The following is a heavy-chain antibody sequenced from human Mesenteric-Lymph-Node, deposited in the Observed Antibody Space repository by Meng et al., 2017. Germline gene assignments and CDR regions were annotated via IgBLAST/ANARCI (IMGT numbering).Heavy chain of an antibody. V-gene: IGHV3-33*06. CDR1: GFTFSGYG. Sequence: GESLKISCATSGFTFSGYGMHWVRQAPGKGLEWVAVLGSVGGHEDYADSVKGRFTISRDNSKNTLHLQMNSLRAEDTAVYYCAKDRGEVLYYYYGMDVWGQGTTVTVSS. J-gene: IGHJ6*02. CDR2: LGSVGGHE. D-gene: IGHD3-16*01. CDR3: AKDRGEVLYYYYGMDV.